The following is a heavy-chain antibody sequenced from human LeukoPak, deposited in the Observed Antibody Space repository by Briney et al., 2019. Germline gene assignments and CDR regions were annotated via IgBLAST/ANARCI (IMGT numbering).Heavy chain of an antibody. D-gene: IGHD5-24*01. CDR3: AKDHSLEMATG. J-gene: IGHJ4*02. CDR2: ISGSGGST. CDR1: GFTFSSYA. Sequence: GGSLRLSCAASGFTFSSYAMSWVRQAPGKGLEWVSAISGSGGSTYYADSVKGRFTIPRDNSKNTLYLQMNSLRAEDTAVYYCAKDHSLEMATGWGQGTLVTVSS. V-gene: IGHV3-23*01.